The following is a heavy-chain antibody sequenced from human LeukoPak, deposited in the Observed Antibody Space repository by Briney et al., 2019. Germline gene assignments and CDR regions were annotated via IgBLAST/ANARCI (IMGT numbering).Heavy chain of an antibody. J-gene: IGHJ4*02. CDR1: GYTFTIYY. D-gene: IGHD6-19*01. V-gene: IGHV1-2*06. Sequence: GASVKVSGKASGYTFTIYYMHWVRQAPGQGLEWMGRINPNSGGANYAQRFQGRLTMTRDTSISTTYMELSRLRSADTAVYYCARVASYDNGWYFDYWGQGTLVTVSS. CDR2: INPNSGGA. CDR3: ARVASYDNGWYFDY.